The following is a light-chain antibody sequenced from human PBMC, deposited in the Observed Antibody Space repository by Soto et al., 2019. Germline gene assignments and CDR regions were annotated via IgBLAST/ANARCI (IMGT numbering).Light chain of an antibody. CDR2: TDN. J-gene: IGLJ1*01. V-gene: IGLV1-44*01. CDR3: SSYISSSYYV. CDR1: SSNIGINT. Sequence: QSVLTQPPSASGTPGQRVTISCSGGSSNIGINTVNWYQQLPGTAPKVLIYTDNERPSGVPDRFSGSKSGTSASLAINGLQSGDEADYYCSSYISSSYYVFGTGTKVTVL.